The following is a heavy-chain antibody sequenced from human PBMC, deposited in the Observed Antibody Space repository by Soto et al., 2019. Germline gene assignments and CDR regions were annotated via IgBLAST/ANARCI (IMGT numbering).Heavy chain of an antibody. CDR3: ASSKGGGAAVTWFDP. CDR2: IYPGDSDT. V-gene: IGHV5-51*01. D-gene: IGHD6-13*01. CDR1: GYSYTSYW. Sequence: VKISCKGSGYSYTSYWTGSVRQMPGKGLEWMGIIYPGDSDTRYSPSFQGQVTISADKSISTAYLQWSSLKASDTAMYYCASSKGGGAAVTWFDPSGQGTLVTVSS. J-gene: IGHJ5*02.